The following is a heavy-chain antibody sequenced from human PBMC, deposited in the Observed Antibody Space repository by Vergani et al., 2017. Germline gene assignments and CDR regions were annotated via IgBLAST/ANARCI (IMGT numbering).Heavy chain of an antibody. Sequence: QVQLVQSGAEVKKPGSSVKVSCKASGGTFSSYALNWVRQATGQGLEWMGWMNPNSGNTGYAQKFQGRVTMTRNTSISTAYMELSSLRSEDTAVYYCARASSGKQLWLLGYYYYMDVWGKGTTVTVSS. D-gene: IGHD5-18*01. V-gene: IGHV1-8*02. CDR2: MNPNSGNT. CDR1: GGTFSSYA. J-gene: IGHJ6*03. CDR3: ARASSGKQLWLLGYYYYMDV.